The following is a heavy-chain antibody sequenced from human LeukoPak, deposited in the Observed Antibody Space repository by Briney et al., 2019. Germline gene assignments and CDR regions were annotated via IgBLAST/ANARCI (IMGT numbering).Heavy chain of an antibody. CDR1: GGTFSSYA. J-gene: IGHJ6*03. Sequence: ASVKVSCKASGGTFSSYAISWVRQAPGQGLEWMGLINPNSGGTNYAQKFQGRVTMTRDTSISTAYMELSRLRSDDTAVYYCARGRSGYSSGWYYYYMDVWGKGTTVTISS. D-gene: IGHD6-19*01. CDR3: ARGRSGYSSGWYYYYMDV. CDR2: INPNSGGT. V-gene: IGHV1-2*02.